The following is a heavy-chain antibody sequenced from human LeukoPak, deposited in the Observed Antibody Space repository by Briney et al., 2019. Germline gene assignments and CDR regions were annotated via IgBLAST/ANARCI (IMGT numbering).Heavy chain of an antibody. J-gene: IGHJ4*02. CDR2: ISYDGSNK. V-gene: IGHV3-30-3*01. CDR3: GRGSVGFGELNY. CDR1: GFTFSSYA. Sequence: GGSLRLSCAASGFTFSSYAMHWVRQAPGKGLEWVAVISYDGSNKFYADSVKGRFTLSRDNSKNTLYLQMNSLRIEDTAGYYCGRGSVGFGELNYWGQGTLVTVSS. D-gene: IGHD3-10*01.